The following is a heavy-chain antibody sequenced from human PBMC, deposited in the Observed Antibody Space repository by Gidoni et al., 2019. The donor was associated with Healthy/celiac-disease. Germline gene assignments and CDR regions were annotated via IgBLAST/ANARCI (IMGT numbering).Heavy chain of an antibody. V-gene: IGHV3-30*03. Sequence: QVQLVESGGGVVQPGRSLRLSCAPSGFTFSSYGMHWVRQAPGKGLEWVAVISYDGSNKYYADSVKGRFTISRDNSKNTLYLQMNSLRAEDTAVYYCATTVTTLAAFDIWGQGTMVTVSS. CDR1: GFTFSSYG. CDR2: ISYDGSNK. J-gene: IGHJ3*02. CDR3: ATTVTTLAAFDI. D-gene: IGHD4-17*01.